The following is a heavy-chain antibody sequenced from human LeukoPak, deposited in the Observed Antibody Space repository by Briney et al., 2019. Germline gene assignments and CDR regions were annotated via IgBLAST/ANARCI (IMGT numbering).Heavy chain of an antibody. CDR2: ISYDGSNK. CDR1: GFTFSSYA. J-gene: IGHJ4*02. D-gene: IGHD4-23*01. V-gene: IGHV3-30*04. Sequence: GGSLRLSCAASGFTFSSYAMHWVRQAPGKGLEWVAVISYDGSNKYYADSVKGRFTISRDNSKNTLYLQTNSLRAEDTAVYYCATNPQYGGNSVGYWGQGTLVTVSS. CDR3: ATNPQYGGNSVGY.